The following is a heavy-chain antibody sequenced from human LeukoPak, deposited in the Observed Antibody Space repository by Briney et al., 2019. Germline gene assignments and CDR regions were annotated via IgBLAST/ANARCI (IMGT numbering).Heavy chain of an antibody. CDR3: ARGPDYGDYAVLLDY. CDR2: ISGYGGST. Sequence: GGSLRLSCAASGFTLDDYAIHWVGQAPGKGLERVSLISGYGGSTYYADPLKGRFTIPRQNTKNSFYLQMNSLRTEDTDLYYCARGPDYGDYAVLLDYWGQGTLVTVSS. CDR1: GFTLDDYA. D-gene: IGHD4-17*01. J-gene: IGHJ4*01. V-gene: IGHV3-43*02.